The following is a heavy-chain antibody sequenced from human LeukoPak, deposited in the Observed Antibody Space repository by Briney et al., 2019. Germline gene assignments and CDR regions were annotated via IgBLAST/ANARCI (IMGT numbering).Heavy chain of an antibody. CDR3: ARQRMTTVTDAYNWFDP. CDR1: GGSFSGYY. D-gene: IGHD4-17*01. V-gene: IGHV4-34*01. Sequence: SETLSLTCAVYGGSFSGYYWSWIRQPPGKGLEGIGEINHSGSTYYNPSLRSRVTISVDTSKNQFSLKLGSVTAADTAVYYCARQRMTTVTDAYNWFDPWGQGTLVTVSS. CDR2: INHSGST. J-gene: IGHJ5*02.